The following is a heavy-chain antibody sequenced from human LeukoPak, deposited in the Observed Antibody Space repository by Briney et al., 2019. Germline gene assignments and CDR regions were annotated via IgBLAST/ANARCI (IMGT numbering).Heavy chain of an antibody. CDR2: IWSDGTNQ. J-gene: IGHJ4*02. CDR3: ARDAQRGFVYSISLRY. CDR1: QFTFSHYG. D-gene: IGHD4-11*01. Sequence: GGSLTLSCVASQFTFSHYGMHWVRQAPGRGLEWVAVIWSDGTNQYYADSVKGRFTISRDDSQKTVYLQMNGLRVEDTAVYFCARDAQRGFVYSISLRYWGQGTLVTVSS. V-gene: IGHV3-33*08.